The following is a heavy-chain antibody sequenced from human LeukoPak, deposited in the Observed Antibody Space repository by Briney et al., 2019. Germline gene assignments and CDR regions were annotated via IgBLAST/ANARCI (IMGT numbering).Heavy chain of an antibody. D-gene: IGHD3-22*01. Sequence: GGSLRLSCAASGLTFTASAIHWVRQASGEGLGWVGRVRSKSNDYATTYCASVKGRLTTSRGDSKNTAYLQMNSLKTEDTAVYYCARHEMYDDSSAYDYFFDCWGQGTLVTVSS. CDR3: ARHEMYDDSSAYDYFFDC. J-gene: IGHJ4*02. V-gene: IGHV3-73*01. CDR2: VRSKSNDYAT. CDR1: GLTFTASA.